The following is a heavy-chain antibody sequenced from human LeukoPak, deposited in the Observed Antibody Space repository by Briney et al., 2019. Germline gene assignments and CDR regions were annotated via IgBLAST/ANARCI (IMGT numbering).Heavy chain of an antibody. D-gene: IGHD6-19*01. V-gene: IGHV3-53*01. CDR2: IYSGGST. CDR1: GFTVSSNY. J-gene: IGHJ3*02. CDR3: ANRVLEWLVPWNPDAFDI. Sequence: GGSLRLSCAASGFTVSSNYMSWVRQAPGKGLEWVPVIYSGGSTYYADSVKGRFTISRDNSKNTLYLQMNSLRAEDTAVYYCANRVLEWLVPWNPDAFDIWGQGTMVTVSS.